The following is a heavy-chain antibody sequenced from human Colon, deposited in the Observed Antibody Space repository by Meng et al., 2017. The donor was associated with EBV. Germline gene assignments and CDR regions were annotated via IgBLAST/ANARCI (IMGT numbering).Heavy chain of an antibody. J-gene: IGHJ4*02. CDR1: GGSFSNFF. Sequence: GQLKRWGAGLLIPSENPSISWADLGGSFSNFFWGLIRQPPGKRLEWIGEINESGSTKYNPSLKSRVTILMDTSKNQFSLRLSSVTAADTAVYYCRNAFCSAEAGCSDQWGQGTLVTVSS. CDR2: INESGST. D-gene: IGHD3-3*01. CDR3: RNAFCSAEAGCSDQ. V-gene: IGHV4-34*01.